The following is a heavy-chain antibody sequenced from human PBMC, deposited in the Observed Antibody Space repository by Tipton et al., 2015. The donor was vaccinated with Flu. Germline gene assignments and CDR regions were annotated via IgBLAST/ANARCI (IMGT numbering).Heavy chain of an antibody. V-gene: IGHV4-59*01. CDR3: ARATILWFGELLPHFDY. CDR1: GGSISSYY. Sequence: GLVKLSETLSLTCTVSGGSISSYYWSWIRQPPGKGLEWIGYIYYSGSTNYNPSLKSRVTISVDTSKNQFSLKLSSVTAADTAVYYCARATILWFGELLPHFDYWGQGTLVTVSS. D-gene: IGHD3-10*01. CDR2: IYYSGST. J-gene: IGHJ4*02.